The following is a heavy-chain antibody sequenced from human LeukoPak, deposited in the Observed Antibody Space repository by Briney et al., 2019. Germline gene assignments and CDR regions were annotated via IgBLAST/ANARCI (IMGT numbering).Heavy chain of an antibody. CDR1: GFTFSSYW. D-gene: IGHD1-26*01. Sequence: GGSLRLSCAASGFTFSSYWMSWVRQAPGKGLEWVANIKQDGSEKYYVDSVKGRFTISRDNAKNSLYLQINSLRAEDTAVYYCARDLRGSYWGYYFDYWGQGTLVTVSS. CDR3: ARDLRGSYWGYYFDY. V-gene: IGHV3-7*01. J-gene: IGHJ4*02. CDR2: IKQDGSEK.